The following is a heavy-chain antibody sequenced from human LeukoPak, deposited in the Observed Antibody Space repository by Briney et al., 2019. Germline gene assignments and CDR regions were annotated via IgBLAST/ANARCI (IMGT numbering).Heavy chain of an antibody. CDR3: ARDPSPYGSGSYFDY. D-gene: IGHD3-10*01. J-gene: IGHJ4*02. Sequence: GGSLRLSCAASGFIFSSNYMSWVRQAPGKGLEWVSVIYSGGTTYYADSVKGRFTISRDNSKNTLYLQMNSLRAEDTAVYYCARDPSPYGSGSYFDYWGQGTLVTVSS. V-gene: IGHV3-53*01. CDR2: IYSGGTT. CDR1: GFIFSSNY.